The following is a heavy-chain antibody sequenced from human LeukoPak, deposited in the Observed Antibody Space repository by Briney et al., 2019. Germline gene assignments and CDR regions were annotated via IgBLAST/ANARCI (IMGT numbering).Heavy chain of an antibody. CDR1: GGSNSRYH. CDR2: VSTSGT. J-gene: IGHJ4*02. V-gene: IGHV4-4*07. Sequence: NPSETLSLTCTVSGGSNSRYHWSWIRQPAGKGLEWIGRVSTSGTDYNPSLKSRVTMSVDTSKSEFSLNLSSVTAADTAVYFCAGRVWIKTRGLIGYFDYWGQGILVTVSS. D-gene: IGHD3-10*01. CDR3: AGRVWIKTRGLIGYFDY.